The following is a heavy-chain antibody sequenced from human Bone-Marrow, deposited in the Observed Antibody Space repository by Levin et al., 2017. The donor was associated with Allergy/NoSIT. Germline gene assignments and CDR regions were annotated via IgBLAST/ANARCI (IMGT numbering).Heavy chain of an antibody. Sequence: GGSLRLSCAASGFVFTNDGMHWVRQAPGKGLEWVALISNDGVNKFYADSVRGRFTISRDNTKNTLYLHMNSLTPEDTAVYYCAKGRYLLHSWGRGTLVTVSS. J-gene: IGHJ4*02. D-gene: IGHD1-1*01. V-gene: IGHV3-30*18. CDR1: GFVFTNDG. CDR2: ISNDGVNK. CDR3: AKGRYLLHS.